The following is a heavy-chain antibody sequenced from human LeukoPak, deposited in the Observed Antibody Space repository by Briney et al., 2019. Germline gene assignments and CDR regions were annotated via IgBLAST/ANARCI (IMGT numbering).Heavy chain of an antibody. V-gene: IGHV3-74*01. Sequence: GGSLRLSCAASGFTFSIYWMHWVRQAPGKGLVWVSRINSDGSSTTYADSVKGRFTISRDNAKNTLYLQMNSLRAEDTAVYYCARESPRLGFDYWGQGTLVTASS. CDR1: GFTFSIYW. J-gene: IGHJ4*02. CDR3: ARESPRLGFDY. CDR2: INSDGSST.